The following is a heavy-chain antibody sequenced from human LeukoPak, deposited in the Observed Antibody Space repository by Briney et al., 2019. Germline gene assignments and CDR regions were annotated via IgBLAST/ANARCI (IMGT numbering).Heavy chain of an antibody. D-gene: IGHD3-9*01. J-gene: IGHJ4*02. CDR2: IYNSGST. CDR1: GGSISSSSYY. CDR3: ARVGRYFDWLLFDY. V-gene: IGHV4-39*07. Sequence: PSETLSLTCTVSGGSISSSSYYWGWIRQPPGKGLEWIGSIYNSGSTTYNPSLKSRVTISVDTSKNQFSLKLSSVTAADTAVYYCARVGRYFDWLLFDYWGQGTLVTVSS.